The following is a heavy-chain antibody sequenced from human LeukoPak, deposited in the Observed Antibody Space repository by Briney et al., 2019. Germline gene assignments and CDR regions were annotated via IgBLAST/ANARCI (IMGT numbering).Heavy chain of an antibody. D-gene: IGHD2-2*01. CDR1: GFTFSNYI. Sequence: QAGGSLRLSCAASGFTFSNYIMTWVRQAPGKGLEWVSYINSDGITTHYADSVEGRFTISRDNAKNSLYLQMNSLRAEDTAVYYCARLVVPDYYYYYGMDVWGQGTTVTVSS. CDR2: INSDGITT. CDR3: ARLVVPDYYYYYGMDV. J-gene: IGHJ6*02. V-gene: IGHV3-48*04.